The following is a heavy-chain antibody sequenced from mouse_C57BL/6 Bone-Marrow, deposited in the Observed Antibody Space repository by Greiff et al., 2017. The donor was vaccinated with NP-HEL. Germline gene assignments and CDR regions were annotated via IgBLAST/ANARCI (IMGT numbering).Heavy chain of an antibody. D-gene: IGHD1-1*01. V-gene: IGHV1-15*01. J-gene: IGHJ3*01. CDR1: GYTFTDYE. Sequence: QVQLQQSGAELVRPGASVTLSCKASGYTFTDYEMHWVKQTPVHGLEWIGAIDPETGGTAYNQKFKGKAILTADKSSSTAYMELRSLTSEDSAVYYCTRRRSYTFAYWGQGTLVTVSA. CDR2: IDPETGGT. CDR3: TRRRSYTFAY.